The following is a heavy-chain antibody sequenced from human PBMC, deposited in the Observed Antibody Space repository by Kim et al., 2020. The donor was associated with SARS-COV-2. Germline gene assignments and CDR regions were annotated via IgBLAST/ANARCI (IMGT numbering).Heavy chain of an antibody. CDR2: INPGNGYT. CDR3: ERELRSCY. J-gene: IGHJ4*02. V-gene: IGHV1-3*01. CDR1: GYTFTSYV. Sequence: ASVKVSCKASGYTFTSYVIHWVRQAPGQRLEWMGWINPGNGYTTYSQKFQGRVTITRDTSASTAYMDLSSLRSEDMAVYYCERELRSCYWGQVTRVTVTS.